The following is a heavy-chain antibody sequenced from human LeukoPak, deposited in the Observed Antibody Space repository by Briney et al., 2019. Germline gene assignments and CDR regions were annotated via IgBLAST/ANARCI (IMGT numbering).Heavy chain of an antibody. CDR2: IKQDGSEE. V-gene: IGHV3-7*04. CDR1: GFTFSSYW. CDR3: ARYYYDSSGYYCYFDY. Sequence: GGSLRLSCAASGFTFSSYWMSWVRQAPGKGLEWVANIKQDGSEEYYVDSVKGRFTISRDNAKNSLYLQMNSLRAEDTAVYYCARYYYDSSGYYCYFDYWGQGTLVTISS. J-gene: IGHJ4*02. D-gene: IGHD3-22*01.